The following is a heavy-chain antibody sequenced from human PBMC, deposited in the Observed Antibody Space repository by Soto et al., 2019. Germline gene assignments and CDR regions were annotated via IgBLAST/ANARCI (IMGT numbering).Heavy chain of an antibody. CDR3: AKPPGFGSSWRGGGFDL. Sequence: QVQLVESGGGVVQPGRSLRLSCAASGFTFSSYGMHWVRQAPGKGLEWVAVISYEGSKKYYANSVKGRFTISRNNSNNQLYMHMNSLGAEDTGVYYCAKPPGFGSSWRGGGFDLWGRGTLVTVSS. J-gene: IGHJ2*01. CDR1: GFTFSSYG. V-gene: IGHV3-30*18. D-gene: IGHD6-13*01. CDR2: ISYEGSKK.